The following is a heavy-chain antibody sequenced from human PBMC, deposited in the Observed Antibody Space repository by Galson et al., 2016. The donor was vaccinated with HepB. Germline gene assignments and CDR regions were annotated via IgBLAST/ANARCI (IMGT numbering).Heavy chain of an antibody. CDR1: GYTFTSYT. D-gene: IGHD3-22*01. CDR3: VRTPTDYYDSSGYYGRAFDY. J-gene: IGHJ4*02. V-gene: IGHV1-3*01. CDR2: VDAGNGVT. Sequence: SVKVSCKASGYTFTSYTTHWVRQAPGQSLEWMGWVDAGNGVTKYSHKFQYRVYMSRDTSARTAYMELSSLRSEDTAVYYCVRTPTDYYDSSGYYGRAFDYWGQGTLVTVSS.